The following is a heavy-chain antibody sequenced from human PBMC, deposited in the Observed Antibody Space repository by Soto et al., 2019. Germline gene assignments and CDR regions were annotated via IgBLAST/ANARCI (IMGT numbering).Heavy chain of an antibody. CDR3: ARVNVDYYDSSGYYY. CDR1: GYSISSGYY. J-gene: IGHJ4*02. V-gene: IGHV4-38-2*01. Sequence: SETLPLTCAVSGYSISSGYYWGWIRQPPGKGLAWLGSIYHSGSTYYNPSLKSRVTISVDTSKSQFSLKLSSVTAADTAVYYCARVNVDYYDSSGYYYWGQGTLVTVSS. CDR2: IYHSGST. D-gene: IGHD3-22*01.